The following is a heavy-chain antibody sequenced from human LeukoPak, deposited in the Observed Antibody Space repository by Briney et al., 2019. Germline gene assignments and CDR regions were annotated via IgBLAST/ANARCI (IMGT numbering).Heavy chain of an antibody. J-gene: IGHJ4*02. D-gene: IGHD4-11*01. CDR3: ANNKIYSNYPFDY. V-gene: IGHV3-23*01. CDR2: ISGSGGST. CDR1: GFTFSSYA. Sequence: PGGSLRLSCAASGFTFSSYAMSWVRQAPGKGLEWVSGISGSGGSTYYAESVKGRFTISRDNSKNTLYLQMNSLRAEDTAVYYCANNKIYSNYPFDYWGQGTLVTVSS.